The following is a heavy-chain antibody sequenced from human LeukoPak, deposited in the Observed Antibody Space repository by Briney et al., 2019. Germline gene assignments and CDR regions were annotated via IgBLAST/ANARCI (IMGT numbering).Heavy chain of an antibody. CDR1: GGSFSGYY. D-gene: IGHD4-11*01. CDR2: INHSGST. J-gene: IGHJ4*02. CDR3: ARGRSTVGNYFDY. V-gene: IGHV4-34*01. Sequence: SETLSLTCAVYGGSFSGYYWSWIRQPPGKGLEWIGEINHSGSTKYNPSLKSRVTISVDTSKNQFSLKLSSVTAADTAVYYCARGRSTVGNYFDYWGQGTLVTVSS.